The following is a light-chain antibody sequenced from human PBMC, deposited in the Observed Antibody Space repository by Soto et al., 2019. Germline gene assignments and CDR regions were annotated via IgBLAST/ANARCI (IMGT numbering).Light chain of an antibody. V-gene: IGKV1-5*01. J-gene: IGKJ1*01. CDR1: QTVNTW. CDR2: DAS. Sequence: DIQMTQSPSTLSAAVGDRVTITCRASQTVNTWLAWYQQKPGKAPKVLIVDASRLKTGVPSRFSGSGSGTEFTLTISNLQPDDFATYYCQQYDSYSSGPFGQGTKVEIK. CDR3: QQYDSYSSGP.